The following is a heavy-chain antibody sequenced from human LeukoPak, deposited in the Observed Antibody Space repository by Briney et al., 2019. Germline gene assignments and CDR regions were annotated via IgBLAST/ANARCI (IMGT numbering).Heavy chain of an antibody. J-gene: IGHJ4*02. CDR2: ISAYNGNT. Sequence: ASVKVSCMASGYTFTKYAISWVRQAPGQGLEWMGWISAYNGNTNYAQKLQGRVTMTTDTSTSTAYMELRSLRSDDTAAYYCARESFNYYDSSGYYRSFDYWGQGTLVTVSS. V-gene: IGHV1-18*01. CDR1: GYTFTKYA. D-gene: IGHD3-22*01. CDR3: ARESFNYYDSSGYYRSFDY.